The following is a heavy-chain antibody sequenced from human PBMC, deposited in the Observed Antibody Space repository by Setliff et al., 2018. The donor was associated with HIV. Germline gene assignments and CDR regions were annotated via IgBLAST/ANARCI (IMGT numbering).Heavy chain of an antibody. V-gene: IGHV3-7*03. Sequence: GESLKISCTDSGFSSNNYWMGWVRQAPGKGLEWAAHINQDGNVKYYVDSVEGRFTISRDNAKTSIYLQMDSLRVEDTAVYYCITDGGLNWGQGTMVTVSS. CDR2: INQDGNVK. J-gene: IGHJ3*01. CDR1: GFSSNNYW. CDR3: ITDGGLN. D-gene: IGHD3-10*01.